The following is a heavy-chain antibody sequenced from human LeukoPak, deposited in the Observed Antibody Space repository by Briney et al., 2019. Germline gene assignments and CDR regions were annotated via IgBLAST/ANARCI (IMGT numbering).Heavy chain of an antibody. V-gene: IGHV1-2*02. CDR1: GYTFTGYY. CDR2: INPNSGGT. CDR3: ARGGAGDSGSYLPYFDY. Sequence: VAAVKVSCKASGYTFTGYYMHWVRQAPGQGLEWMGWINPNSGGTNYAEKFQGRVTMTRDTSISTAYMEVSRLRSDDTAVYYCARGGAGDSGSYLPYFDYWGQGTLVTVSS. D-gene: IGHD1-26*01. J-gene: IGHJ4*02.